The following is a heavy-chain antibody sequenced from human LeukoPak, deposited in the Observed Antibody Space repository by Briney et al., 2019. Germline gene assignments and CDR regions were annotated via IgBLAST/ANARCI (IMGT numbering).Heavy chain of an antibody. D-gene: IGHD6-19*01. CDR1: GYSINSGYY. CDR3: ARQASSGWYNYYYYYMDV. V-gene: IGHV4-38-2*02. CDR2: INHSGST. J-gene: IGHJ6*03. Sequence: SETLSLTCTVSGYSINSGYYWAWIRQPPGKGLQWIGEINHSGSTNYNPSLKSRVTISVDTSKNQFSLKLSSVTAADTAVYYCARQASSGWYNYYYYYMDVWGKGTTVTISS.